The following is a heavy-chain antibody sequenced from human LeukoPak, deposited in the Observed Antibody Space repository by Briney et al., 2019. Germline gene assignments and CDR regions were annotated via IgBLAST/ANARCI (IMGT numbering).Heavy chain of an antibody. CDR2: IYYRSKWYI. J-gene: IGHJ3*02. V-gene: IGHV6-1*01. D-gene: IGHD3-22*01. CDR3: ARDLGDSSGYYYGSAFDI. Sequence: SQTLSLTCAISGDSVSSNSAGWNWIRQSPSRGLEWLGRIYYRSKWYIDYAESVRSRVSINPDTSTNQFSLQLTSVTPEDTAVYYCARDLGDSSGYYYGSAFDIRGQGTMVTVSS. CDR1: GDSVSSNSAG.